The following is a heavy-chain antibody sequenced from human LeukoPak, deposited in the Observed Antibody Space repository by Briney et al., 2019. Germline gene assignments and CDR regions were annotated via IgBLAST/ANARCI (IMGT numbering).Heavy chain of an antibody. Sequence: SETLSLTCAVCGGSFSGYYWSWIRQPPGKGLEWIGEINHSGSTNYNPSLKSRVTISVDTSKNQFSLKLSSVTAADTAVYYCARGQYYYDSSGYYYYFDYWGQGTLVTVSS. V-gene: IGHV4-34*01. J-gene: IGHJ4*02. CDR1: GGSFSGYY. CDR2: INHSGST. CDR3: ARGQYYYDSSGYYYYFDY. D-gene: IGHD3-22*01.